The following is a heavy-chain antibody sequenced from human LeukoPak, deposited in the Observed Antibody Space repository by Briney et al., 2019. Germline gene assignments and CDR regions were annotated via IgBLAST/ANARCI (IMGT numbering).Heavy chain of an antibody. CDR2: IIPILGIA. D-gene: IGHD3-22*01. V-gene: IGHV1-69*04. CDR1: GGTFSSYT. CDR3: ARDPYYYDSSGYHNWFDP. J-gene: IGHJ5*02. Sequence: SVKVSCKTSGGTFSSYTISWVRQAPGQGLEWMGRIIPILGIANYAQKFQGRVTITADKSTSTAYMELSSLRSEDTAVYYCARDPYYYDSSGYHNWFDPWGQGTLVTVSS.